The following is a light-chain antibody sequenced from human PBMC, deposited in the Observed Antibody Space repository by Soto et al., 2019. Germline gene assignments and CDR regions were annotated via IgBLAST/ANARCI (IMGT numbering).Light chain of an antibody. CDR3: QKYSSVPV. Sequence: DIQMTQSPTSLSASVRDRVTITCRASQGIRNYVAWYQQIPGKAPKLLIYAASTLQSGVPSRFSGSGSGTDFTLTINGLQPEVVATYSCQKYSSVPVFGPGTKVEIK. CDR1: QGIRNY. V-gene: IGKV1-27*01. J-gene: IGKJ3*01. CDR2: AAS.